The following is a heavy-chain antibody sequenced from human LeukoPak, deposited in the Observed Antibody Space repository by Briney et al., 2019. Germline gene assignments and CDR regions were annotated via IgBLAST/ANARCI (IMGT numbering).Heavy chain of an antibody. J-gene: IGHJ4*02. V-gene: IGHV3-43*01. Sequence: PGGSLRLSCAASGFAFGHYTMHWVRQAPGKGLEWVSLISWDGGNTYYADSVKGRFTISRDNNKNSLYLQMNSLRAEDTAVYYCARVRGYYYDSSGPFDYWGQGTLVTVSS. CDR1: GFAFGHYT. CDR2: ISWDGGNT. D-gene: IGHD3-22*01. CDR3: ARVRGYYYDSSGPFDY.